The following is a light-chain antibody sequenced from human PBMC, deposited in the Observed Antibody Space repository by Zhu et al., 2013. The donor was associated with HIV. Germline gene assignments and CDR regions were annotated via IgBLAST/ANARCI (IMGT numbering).Light chain of an antibody. CDR3: ELYMGRGIWV. Sequence: QTVVTQEPSFSVSPGGTVTLTCGLNSGSVSTSYYPSWYQQTPGQAPRTLIYSTHIRSSGVPDRFSGSILGNRAALTITGAQADDESLYYCELYMGRGIWVFGGGTKLTVL. J-gene: IGLJ3*02. V-gene: IGLV8-61*01. CDR2: STH. CDR1: SGSVSTSYY.